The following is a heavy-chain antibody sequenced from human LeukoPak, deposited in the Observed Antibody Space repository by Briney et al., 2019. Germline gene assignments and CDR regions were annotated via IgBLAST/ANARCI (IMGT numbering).Heavy chain of an antibody. V-gene: IGHV4-30-2*01. CDR2: MYHSGST. D-gene: IGHD3-22*01. CDR1: GASISSGGYS. CDR3: ASHLYYYDSSGYYYPTGTFDY. J-gene: IGHJ4*02. Sequence: ASQTLSLTCAVSGASISSGGYSWSWIRQPPGKGLEWIGYMYHSGSTYYNPSLKSRVTISVDRSKNQFSLKLSSVTAADTAVYYCASHLYYYDSSGYYYPTGTFDYWGQGTLVTVSS.